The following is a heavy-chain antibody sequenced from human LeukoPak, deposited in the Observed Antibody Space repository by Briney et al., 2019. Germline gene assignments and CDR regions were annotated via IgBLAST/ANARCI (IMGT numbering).Heavy chain of an antibody. CDR3: ARDFLSYDGSENHFEDTFDI. Sequence: GASVKVSCKASGYSFDRYGISWVRQAPGQGLEWLGWIGAFSGNTNYAQNLQGRVTMTADTSTTTAYMELRSLSSDDTAVYYCARDFLSYDGSENHFEDTFDIWGQGTMVTVSS. CDR1: GYSFDRYG. D-gene: IGHD3-22*01. V-gene: IGHV1-18*01. CDR2: IGAFSGNT. J-gene: IGHJ3*02.